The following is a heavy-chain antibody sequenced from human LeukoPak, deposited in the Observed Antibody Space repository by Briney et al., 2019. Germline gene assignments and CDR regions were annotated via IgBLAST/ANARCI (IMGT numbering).Heavy chain of an antibody. V-gene: IGHV3-73*01. Sequence: GGSLRLSCAASGFTFSGSAMHWVRQASGKGLEWVGRIRSKVNSYATAYAASVKGRFTISRDDSKNTLYLQMNSLRAEDTAVYYCAKHIVVNYLSYYYMDVWGKGTTVTISS. CDR1: GFTFSGSA. J-gene: IGHJ6*03. CDR3: AKHIVVNYLSYYYMDV. CDR2: IRSKVNSYAT. D-gene: IGHD3-22*01.